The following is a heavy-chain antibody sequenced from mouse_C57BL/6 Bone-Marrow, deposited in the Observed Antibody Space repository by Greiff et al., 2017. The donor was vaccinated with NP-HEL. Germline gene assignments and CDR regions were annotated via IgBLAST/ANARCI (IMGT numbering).Heavy chain of an antibody. D-gene: IGHD1-1*01. J-gene: IGHJ4*01. CDR2: IHPNSGST. V-gene: IGHV1-64*01. CDR1: GYTFTSYW. CDR3: ARFITTVVAPYYAMDY. Sequence: QVQLQQPGAELVKPGASVKLSCKASGYTFTSYWMHWVKQRPGQGLEWIGMIHPNSGSTNYNEKFKSKATLTVDKSSSTASMPLSSLTSEDSAVYYCARFITTVVAPYYAMDYWGQGTSVTVSS.